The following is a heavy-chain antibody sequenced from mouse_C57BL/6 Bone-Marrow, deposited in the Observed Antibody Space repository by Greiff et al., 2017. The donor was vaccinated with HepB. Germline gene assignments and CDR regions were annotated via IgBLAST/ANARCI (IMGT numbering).Heavy chain of an antibody. Sequence: EVKLQQSGPELVKPGASVKISCKASGYSFTGYFMNWVKQSHGKSLEWIGRINPYNGDTFYNQKFKGKATLTVDKSSSTDHMELLSLTSEDFAVYDGTRTPYGSSLYYAMDYWGQGTSVTVSS. CDR3: TRTPYGSSLYYAMDY. D-gene: IGHD1-1*01. CDR1: GYSFTGYF. V-gene: IGHV1-37*01. J-gene: IGHJ4*01. CDR2: INPYNGDT.